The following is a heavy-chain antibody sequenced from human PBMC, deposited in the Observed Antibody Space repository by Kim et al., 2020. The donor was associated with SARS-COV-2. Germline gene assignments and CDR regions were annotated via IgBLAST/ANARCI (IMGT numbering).Heavy chain of an antibody. CDR1: GFTFGDYA. CDR3: TRGTQKRYCSSTSCRDGGYYYYYMDG. D-gene: IGHD2-2*01. V-gene: IGHV3-49*03. Sequence: GGSLRLSCTASGFTFGDYAMSWFRQAPGKGLEWVGFIRSKAYGGTTEYAASVKGRFTISRDDSKSIAYLQMNSLKTEDTAVYYCTRGTQKRYCSSTSCRDGGYYYYYMDGWGKGTTVTVSS. CDR2: IRSKAYGGTT. J-gene: IGHJ6*03.